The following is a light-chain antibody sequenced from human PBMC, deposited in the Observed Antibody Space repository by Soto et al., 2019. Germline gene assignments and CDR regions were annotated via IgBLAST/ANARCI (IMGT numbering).Light chain of an antibody. CDR1: QSVSSSY. J-gene: IGKJ1*01. V-gene: IGKV3-20*01. CDR3: QQYGSSGWT. Sequence: ESVLTQSPGTLSLSPGERATLSCRASQSVSSSYLAWYQQKPGQAPRLLIYGASSRATGIPDKFSGSGSGKDFNLTIIRLKPKDFAVYYCQQYGSSGWTFGQSTKGESK. CDR2: GAS.